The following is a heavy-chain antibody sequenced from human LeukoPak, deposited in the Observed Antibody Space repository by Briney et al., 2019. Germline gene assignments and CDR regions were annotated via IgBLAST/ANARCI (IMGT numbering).Heavy chain of an antibody. D-gene: IGHD4-11*01. CDR3: ARLMTTGTYYYYYGMDV. CDR2: IYYSGST. V-gene: IGHV4-30-4*01. CDR1: GGSISSGDYY. Sequence: SQTLSLTCTVSGGSISSGDYYWSWIRQPPGKGLEWIGYIYYSGSTYYNPSLKSRVTISVDTSKNQFSLKLSPVTAADTAVYYCARLMTTGTYYYYYGMDVWGQGTTVTVSS. J-gene: IGHJ6*02.